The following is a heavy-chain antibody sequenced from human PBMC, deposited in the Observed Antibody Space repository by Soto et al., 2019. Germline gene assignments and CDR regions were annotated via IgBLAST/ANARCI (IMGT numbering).Heavy chain of an antibody. Sequence: HGESLKISCKGSGYSFTSYWIGWVRQMPGKGLEWMGIIYPGDSDTRYSPSFQGQVTISADKSISTAYLQWSSLKASDTAMYYCARHLSDSSGYYYYYYGMDVWGQGTTVTVSS. CDR2: IYPGDSDT. CDR3: ARHLSDSSGYYYYYYGMDV. V-gene: IGHV5-51*01. CDR1: GYSFTSYW. D-gene: IGHD3-22*01. J-gene: IGHJ6*02.